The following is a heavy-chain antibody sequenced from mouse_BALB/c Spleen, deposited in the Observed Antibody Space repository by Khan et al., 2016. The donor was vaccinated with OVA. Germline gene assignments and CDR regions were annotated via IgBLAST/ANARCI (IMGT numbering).Heavy chain of an antibody. D-gene: IGHD2-1*01. J-gene: IGHJ3*01. CDR1: GFTFSSYT. CDR3: ARSNYGTFAY. V-gene: IGHV5-9*03. CDR2: ISSGGDNT. Sequence: EVELVESGGGLVKPGGSLKLSCAASGFTFSSYTMSWVRQTPEKRLEWVATISSGGDNTYYPDSVKGRFTISRDNAKNNLYLQMRSLRSEDTALYYCARSNYGTFAYWGQGTLVTVAA.